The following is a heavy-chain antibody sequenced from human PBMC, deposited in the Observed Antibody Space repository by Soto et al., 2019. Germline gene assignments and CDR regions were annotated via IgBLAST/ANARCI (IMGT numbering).Heavy chain of an antibody. V-gene: IGHV4-31*03. CDR2: IYYSGST. D-gene: IGHD1-26*01. CDR3: ARAHYPSGSYPFLDY. CDR1: GGSFSSGGYY. J-gene: IGHJ4*02. Sequence: QVQLQESGPGLVKPSQTLSLTCTVSGGSFSSGGYYWSWIRQHPGKGLEWIGYIYYSGSTYYNPSLKSRVTISVDTSKNQFSLKLSSVTAADTAVYYCARAHYPSGSYPFLDYWGQGTLVTVSS.